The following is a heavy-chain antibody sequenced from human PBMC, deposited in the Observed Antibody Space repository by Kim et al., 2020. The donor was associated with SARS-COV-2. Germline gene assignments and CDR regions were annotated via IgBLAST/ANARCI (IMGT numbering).Heavy chain of an antibody. V-gene: IGHV1-46*01. CDR2: ISPVDGRT. J-gene: IGHJ5*02. CDR3: ARMYDNRGYYYGAWFAP. D-gene: IGHD3-22*01. CDR1: GYTLTDYY. Sequence: ASVKVSCKAFGYTLTDYYMHWVRQAPGQGLEWMGIISPVDGRTTYAQKFQGRVTMTADTSTSTVYMDLSRLRSDDTAVYYCARMYDNRGYYYGAWFAPWGQGTLVPFSS.